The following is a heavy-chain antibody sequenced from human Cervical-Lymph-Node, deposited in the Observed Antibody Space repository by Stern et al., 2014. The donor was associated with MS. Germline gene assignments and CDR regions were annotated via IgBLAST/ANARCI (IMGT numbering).Heavy chain of an antibody. J-gene: IGHJ4*02. CDR3: ARGQRYFDY. CDR2: IKPSGDST. Sequence: HEQQVQSGPEVKKTGASVQLSCKAPGYTFTSSSMHWVRQAPGQGLEWMGIIKPSGDSTTYARKFQGRVTMTRDTSSSTVYMELSSLGSEDTAVYYCARGQRYFDYWGQGTLVTVSS. V-gene: IGHV1-46*01. CDR1: GYTFTSSS.